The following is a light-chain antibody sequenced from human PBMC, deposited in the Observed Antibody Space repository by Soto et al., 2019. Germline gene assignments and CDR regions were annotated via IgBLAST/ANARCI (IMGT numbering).Light chain of an antibody. CDR1: QGISSY. J-gene: IGKJ4*01. V-gene: IGKV1-9*01. Sequence: DIQLTQSPSFLSASVGDRVNITCRASQGISSYLAWYRQKPGKAPKLLIYAASTLQSGVPSRFSGSGSGTEFTLTISSLQPEDFATYYCQQLNSYPPFFGGGTKVEIK. CDR2: AAS. CDR3: QQLNSYPPF.